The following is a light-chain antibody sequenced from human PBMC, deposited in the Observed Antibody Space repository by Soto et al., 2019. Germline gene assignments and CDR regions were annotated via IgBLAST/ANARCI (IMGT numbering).Light chain of an antibody. CDR2: EAS. J-gene: IGKJ1*01. CDR3: QQYNGFWT. CDR1: QSISGS. V-gene: IGKV1-5*03. Sequence: DIQMTQSASTLSACVGDRVTITCRASQSISGSLAWYQQKPGKAPQLLIYEASNLKSGVPSRFSGSGSGTEYTLTISSLQPDDSASYYCQQYNGFWTFGQGTRVEIK.